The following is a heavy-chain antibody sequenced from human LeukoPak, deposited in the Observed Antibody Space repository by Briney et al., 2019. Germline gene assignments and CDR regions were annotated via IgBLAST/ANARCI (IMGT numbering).Heavy chain of an antibody. CDR1: GFTFSSYE. CDR3: ARADTHSSSWYGGDY. Sequence: PGGSLRLSCAASGFTFSSYEMNWVRQAPGKGLEWVSYISSSSSTIYYADSVKGRFTISRDNAKNSLYLQMNTLRAEDTAVYYCARADTHSSSWYGGDYWGQGTLGTVSS. J-gene: IGHJ4*02. D-gene: IGHD6-13*01. V-gene: IGHV3-48*03. CDR2: ISSSSSTI.